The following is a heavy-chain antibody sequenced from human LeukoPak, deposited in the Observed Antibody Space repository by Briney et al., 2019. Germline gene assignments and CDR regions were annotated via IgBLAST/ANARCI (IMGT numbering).Heavy chain of an antibody. V-gene: IGHV1-69*13. CDR1: GGTSSNFA. J-gene: IGHJ4*02. Sequence: ASVKVSCKASGGTSSNFAISWVRQAPGQGLEWMGGIIPIFGTANYAQKFQGRVTITADESTSTAYMELSSLRAEDTAVYFCARARGYYDPILVFDYWGQGTLVTVSS. CDR3: ARARGYYDPILVFDY. D-gene: IGHD3-22*01. CDR2: IIPIFGTA.